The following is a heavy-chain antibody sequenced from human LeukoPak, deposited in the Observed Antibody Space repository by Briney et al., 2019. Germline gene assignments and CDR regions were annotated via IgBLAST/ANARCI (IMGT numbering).Heavy chain of an antibody. CDR3: AKSPSASGGWFDP. CDR2: IFYIGST. V-gene: IGHV4-59*01. Sequence: KPSETLSLTCTVSGDSISSSYWNWIRQPPGKGLEWIGYIFYIGSTNYNPSLKSRVTISVDTSKNQFSLKLSSVTAADTAAYYCAKSPSASGGWFDPWGQGTLVTVSS. D-gene: IGHD3-16*01. CDR1: GDSISSSY. J-gene: IGHJ5*02.